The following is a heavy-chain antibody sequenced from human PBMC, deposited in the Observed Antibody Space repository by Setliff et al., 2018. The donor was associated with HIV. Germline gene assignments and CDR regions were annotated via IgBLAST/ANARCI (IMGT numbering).Heavy chain of an antibody. J-gene: IGHJ6*02. V-gene: IGHV4-59*01. CDR3: ARAQTDYYGMDV. Sequence: SETLSLTCSVSGDSLGSYYWSWIRQPPGKGLEWIGYIYHSGSSNPNPSLKSRVTISGDTSKNQLSLKLSSVTAADTAVYYCARAQTDYYGMDVWGQGTTVTVSS. CDR2: IYHSGSS. CDR1: GDSLGSYY.